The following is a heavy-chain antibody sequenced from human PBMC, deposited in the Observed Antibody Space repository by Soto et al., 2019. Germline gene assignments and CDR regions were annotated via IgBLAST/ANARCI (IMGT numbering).Heavy chain of an antibody. V-gene: IGHV4-59*01. J-gene: IGHJ4*02. D-gene: IGHD2-21*02. CDR2: IYYSGST. CDR1: GRSISSYY. Sequence: SETLSLTCTVSGRSISSYYWSWIRQPPGKGLEWIGYIYYSGSTNYNPSLKSRVTISVDTSKNPFSLKLSSVTAADTAVYYCARYEAYCGGDCSYYFDYWGQGTLVTVSS. CDR3: ARYEAYCGGDCSYYFDY.